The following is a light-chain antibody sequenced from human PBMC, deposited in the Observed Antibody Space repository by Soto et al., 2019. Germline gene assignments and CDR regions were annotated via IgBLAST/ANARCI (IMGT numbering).Light chain of an antibody. Sequence: EVVMTQSPATLSLSPGERATLSCRASQSVSNNVAWYQQKPGQAPRLLISGAYTRATGVQARVSASGSGTAFTLTITSLQSDDFGVYYCQQYADWPTTFGQGTKVEI. J-gene: IGKJ1*01. CDR3: QQYADWPTT. CDR2: GAY. V-gene: IGKV3-15*01. CDR1: QSVSNN.